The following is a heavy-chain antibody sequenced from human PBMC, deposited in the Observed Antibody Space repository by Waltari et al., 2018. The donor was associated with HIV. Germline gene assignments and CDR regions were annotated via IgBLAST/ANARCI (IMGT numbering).Heavy chain of an antibody. J-gene: IGHJ5*02. D-gene: IGHD3-10*01. CDR1: GGSISSYY. CDR2: IYYSGST. Sequence: QVQLQESGPGLVKPSETLSLTCTVSGGSISSYYWSWIRQPPGKGLEWIGYIYYSGSTNSNPSLKSRVTISVDTSKNQFSLKLSSVTAADTAVYYCARGDVTMVQGVISNWFDPWGQGTLVTVSS. CDR3: ARGDVTMVQGVISNWFDP. V-gene: IGHV4-59*01.